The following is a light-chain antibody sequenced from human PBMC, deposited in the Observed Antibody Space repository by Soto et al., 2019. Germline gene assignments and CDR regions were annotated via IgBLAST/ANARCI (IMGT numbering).Light chain of an antibody. V-gene: IGKV1-9*01. CDR3: QHLSSYPLT. Sequence: DIQLTQSPSFLSASVGDRVTITCRASQGISSYLAWYQQKPGKAPKLLIYDASTLQSEVPPRFSRSGSGTEFTLPISRLPPEDPGTYYCQHLSSYPLTFGRGTKVDIK. CDR1: QGISSY. CDR2: DAS. J-gene: IGKJ4*01.